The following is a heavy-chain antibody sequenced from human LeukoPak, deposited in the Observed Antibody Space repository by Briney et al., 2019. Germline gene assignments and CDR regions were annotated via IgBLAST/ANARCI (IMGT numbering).Heavy chain of an antibody. CDR2: INSGGSAI. J-gene: IGHJ4*02. Sequence: PGGSLTLSCAASGFTVNSYEMNWVRQAPGKGLEWVSYINSGGSAIYYADSVKGRFTISRDSAKNSLYLQMNSLRADDTAVYYCARGGSYIHYWGQGTLVTVSS. CDR1: GFTVNSYE. V-gene: IGHV3-48*03. D-gene: IGHD1-26*01. CDR3: ARGGSYIHY.